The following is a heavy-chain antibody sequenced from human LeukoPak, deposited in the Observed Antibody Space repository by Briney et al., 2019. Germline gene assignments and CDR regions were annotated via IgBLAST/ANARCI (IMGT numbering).Heavy chain of an antibody. V-gene: IGHV1-18*01. CDR2: TSAYNGNT. Sequence: ASVKVSCKASGYTFTSYGISWVRQAPGQGLEWMGWTSAYNGNTNYAQKLQGRVTMTTNTSTSTAYVELRSMRSDDTAVYYCARDIPWVPIRNWFDPWGQGTLVTVSS. CDR1: GYTFTSYG. CDR3: ARDIPWVPIRNWFDP. D-gene: IGHD2-21*01. J-gene: IGHJ5*02.